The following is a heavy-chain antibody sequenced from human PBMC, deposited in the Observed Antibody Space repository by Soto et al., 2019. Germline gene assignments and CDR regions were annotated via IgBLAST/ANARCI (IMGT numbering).Heavy chain of an antibody. CDR1: GGSISSYY. D-gene: IGHD6-13*01. CDR3: ARHSGSSSWYPGNWFDP. Sequence: SSETLPHTCTVSGGSISSYYWSWIRQPTGKGLEWIGCIYYSGSTYYNPSLKSRVTISVDTSKNQFSLKLSSVTAADTAVYYCARHSGSSSWYPGNWFDPWGQGTLVTVSS. J-gene: IGHJ5*02. V-gene: IGHV4-59*08. CDR2: IYYSGST.